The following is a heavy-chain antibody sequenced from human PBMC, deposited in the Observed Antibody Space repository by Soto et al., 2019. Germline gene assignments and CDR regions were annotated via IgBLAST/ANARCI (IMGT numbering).Heavy chain of an antibody. Sequence: GGSLRLSCAASGFPFSFYSMNWVRQAPGKGFEWFLYITSTSSAINYADSVRGRFTISRDNAMRLFFLHMNSLRDEDTAVYYCARDGKGAAYTHGPYYFDYWGQGALVTVSS. CDR2: ITSTSSAI. CDR1: GFPFSFYS. D-gene: IGHD1-1*01. J-gene: IGHJ4*02. CDR3: ARDGKGAAYTHGPYYFDY. V-gene: IGHV3-48*02.